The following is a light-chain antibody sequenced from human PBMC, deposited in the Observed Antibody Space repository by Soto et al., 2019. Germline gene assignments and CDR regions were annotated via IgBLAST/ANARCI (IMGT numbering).Light chain of an antibody. Sequence: DIVMTQSPLSLPVTPGEPASISCRSSRNVMHTNGYNYLDWYLQRPGQSPQLLIYLGSNRASGVPDRFSGSGSGTDFILRISRVEAEDVGVYYCMQTLQIPTFGQGTKVEIK. V-gene: IGKV2-28*01. CDR1: RNVMHTNGYNY. CDR2: LGS. CDR3: MQTLQIPT. J-gene: IGKJ1*01.